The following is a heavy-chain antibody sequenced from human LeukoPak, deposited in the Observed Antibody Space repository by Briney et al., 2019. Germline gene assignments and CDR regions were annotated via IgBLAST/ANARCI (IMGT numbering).Heavy chain of an antibody. CDR3: VRDRNSIAVAGD. Sequence: SETLSLTCTVSGGSISSSSYYWGWIRQPPGKGLEWIGSIYYSGTTYYNPSLKSRVTISVDTSKNQFSLKLSSVIAADTAVYYCVRDRNSIAVAGDWGQGTLVTVSS. V-gene: IGHV4-39*07. CDR1: GGSISSSSYY. CDR2: IYYSGTT. D-gene: IGHD6-19*01. J-gene: IGHJ4*02.